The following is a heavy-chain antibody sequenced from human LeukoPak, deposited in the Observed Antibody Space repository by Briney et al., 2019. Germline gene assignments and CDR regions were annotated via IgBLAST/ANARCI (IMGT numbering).Heavy chain of an antibody. CDR3: ARVAPDSNFDSNGFYPFDY. J-gene: IGHJ4*02. CDR2: IKKDGSEK. V-gene: IGHV3-7*01. Sequence: GGSLRLSCEASGFPFSHFWMSWVRQAPGKGLEWVANIKKDGSEKYYVDSVKGRFTISRDNAKNSQSLQMNNLRAEDTAVYYCARVAPDSNFDSNGFYPFDYWGQGVLVTVSP. CDR1: GFPFSHFW. D-gene: IGHD3-22*01.